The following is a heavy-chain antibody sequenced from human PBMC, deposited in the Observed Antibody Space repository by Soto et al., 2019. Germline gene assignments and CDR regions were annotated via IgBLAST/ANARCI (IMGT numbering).Heavy chain of an antibody. CDR1: GCTFSSYA. J-gene: IGHJ3*02. V-gene: IGHV1-69*13. D-gene: IGHD6-13*01. Sequence: SVKVSCKASGCTFSSYAISWVRQAPGQGLEWMGGIIPIFGTANYAQKFQGRVTITADESTSTAYMELSSLRSEDTAVYYCASLFSWDDAFDIWGQGTMVTVSS. CDR3: ASLFSWDDAFDI. CDR2: IIPIFGTA.